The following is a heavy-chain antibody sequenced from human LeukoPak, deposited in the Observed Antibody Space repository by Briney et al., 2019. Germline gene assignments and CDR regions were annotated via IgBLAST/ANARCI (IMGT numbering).Heavy chain of an antibody. CDR3: ARAYDFWSGAEYYFDY. J-gene: IGHJ4*02. CDR2: IYYSGST. Sequence: PSETLSLTCTVSGGSISSSSYYWGWIRQPPGKGLEWIGSIYYSGSTYYNPSLKSRVTISVDTSKNQFSLKLSSVTAADTAVYYCARAYDFWSGAEYYFDYWGQGTLVTVSS. V-gene: IGHV4-39*07. D-gene: IGHD3-3*01. CDR1: GGSISSSSYY.